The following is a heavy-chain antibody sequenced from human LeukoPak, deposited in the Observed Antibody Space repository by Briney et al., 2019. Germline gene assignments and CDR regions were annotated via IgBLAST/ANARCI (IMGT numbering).Heavy chain of an antibody. J-gene: IGHJ2*01. V-gene: IGHV3-20*04. CDR1: GFTFDDYA. CDR2: INWNGGST. Sequence: GGSLRLSCAASGFTFDDYAMHWVRQAPGKGLEWVSGINWNGGSTGYADSVKGRFTISRDNAKNSLYLQMNSLRAEDTALYYCARDQLSYGAPGWYFDLWGRGTLVTVSS. CDR3: ARDQLSYGAPGWYFDL. D-gene: IGHD4-17*01.